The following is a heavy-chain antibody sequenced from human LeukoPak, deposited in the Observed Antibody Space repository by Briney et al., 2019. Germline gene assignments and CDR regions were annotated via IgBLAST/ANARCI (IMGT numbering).Heavy chain of an antibody. CDR1: GFTFSSYA. Sequence: GGSLRLSCAASGFTFSSYAMSWVRQAPGKGLEWVSAISGSGGSTYYADSVKGRFTISRDNSKNTLDLQMNSLRAEDTAVYYCAKDQKWGPADYYFDSWGQGTLVTVSS. D-gene: IGHD2-2*01. CDR3: AKDQKWGPADYYFDS. V-gene: IGHV3-23*01. CDR2: ISGSGGST. J-gene: IGHJ4*02.